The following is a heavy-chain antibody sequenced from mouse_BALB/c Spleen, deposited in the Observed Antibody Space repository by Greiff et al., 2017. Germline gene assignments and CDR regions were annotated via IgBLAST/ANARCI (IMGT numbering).Heavy chain of an antibody. CDR1: GYAFTSYN. CDR2: IDPYNGGT. Sequence: EVKLMESGPELVKPGASVKVSCKASGYAFTSYNMYWVKQSHGKSLEWIGYIDPYNGGTSYNQKFKGKATLTVDKSSSTAYMHLNSLTSEDSAVYYCARDYDGYAMDYWGQGTSVTVSS. CDR3: ARDYDGYAMDY. D-gene: IGHD2-3*01. J-gene: IGHJ4*01. V-gene: IGHV1S135*01.